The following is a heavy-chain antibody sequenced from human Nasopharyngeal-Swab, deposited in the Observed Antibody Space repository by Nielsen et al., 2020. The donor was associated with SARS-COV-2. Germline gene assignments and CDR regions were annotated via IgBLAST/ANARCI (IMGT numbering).Heavy chain of an antibody. CDR2: IKSKTDVGTT. D-gene: IGHD3-22*01. CDR3: TTDRGYYDSSGYYNLAFQH. J-gene: IGHJ1*01. CDR1: GLSSGHTW. Sequence: WGPLRLSCAASGLSSGHTWFSWVCRAPGKLLEWVGRIKSKTDVGTTDYAAPVKGRFTISRDDSKNTLYLQMNSLKTEETAVYYCTTDRGYYDSSGYYNLAFQHWDQGTLVTVAS. V-gene: IGHV3-15*01.